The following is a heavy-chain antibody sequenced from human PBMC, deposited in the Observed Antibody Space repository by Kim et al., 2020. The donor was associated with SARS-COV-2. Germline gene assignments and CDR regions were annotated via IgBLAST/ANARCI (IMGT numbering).Heavy chain of an antibody. CDR1: GGSFSGYY. J-gene: IGHJ2*01. V-gene: IGHV4-34*01. CDR3: ARGSKRSHSSSWYPDWYFDL. Sequence: SETLSLTCAVYGGSFSGYYWSWIRQPPGKGLEWIGEINHSGSTNYNPSLKSRVTISVDTSKNQFSLKLSSVTAADTAVYYCARGSKRSHSSSWYPDWYFDLWGRGTLVTVSS. CDR2: INHSGST. D-gene: IGHD6-13*01.